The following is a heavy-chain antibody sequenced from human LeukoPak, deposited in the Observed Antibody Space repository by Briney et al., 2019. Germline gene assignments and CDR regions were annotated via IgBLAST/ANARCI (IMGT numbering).Heavy chain of an antibody. D-gene: IGHD3-10*01. J-gene: IGHJ4*02. V-gene: IGHV3-21*01. CDR1: GFTFSSYS. CDR2: ISSSSSYE. CDR3: ARDGHGSGSF. Sequence: GGSLRLSCAASGFTFSSYSMNWVRQAPGKGLEWVSSISSSSSYEYYADSVKGRFTISRDNAKNSLYLQMNSLRAEDTAVYYCARDGHGSGSFWGQGTLVTVSS.